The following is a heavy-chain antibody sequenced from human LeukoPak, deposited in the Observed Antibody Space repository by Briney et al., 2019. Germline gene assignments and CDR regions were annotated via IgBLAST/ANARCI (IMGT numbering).Heavy chain of an antibody. J-gene: IGHJ5*02. CDR2: INSDGSSI. D-gene: IGHD3-10*01. V-gene: IGHV3-74*01. Sequence: GSLRLSCAASGFTFSSYWMHWVRQTPGHGLDWVARINSDGSSISYTHSVKARFTISRANAKNTLYLQMNSLRAADTAVYYFARDHYGSGSWLYPWGEGTPGTPSS. CDR1: GFTFSSYW. CDR3: ARDHYGSGSWLYP.